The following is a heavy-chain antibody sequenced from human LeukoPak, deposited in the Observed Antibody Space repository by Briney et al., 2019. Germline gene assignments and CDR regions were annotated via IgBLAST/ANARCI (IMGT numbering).Heavy chain of an antibody. CDR1: GYSISSGYY. Sequence: SETLSLTCAVSGYSISSGYYWGWIRPPPGKGLEWIGSVYHSGSTYYNPSLKSRVTISVDTSKNQFSLKLSSVTAAETAVYYCARHGNYYDTSQSDPWGQGTLVTVSS. V-gene: IGHV4-38-2*01. J-gene: IGHJ5*02. CDR2: VYHSGST. D-gene: IGHD3-22*01. CDR3: ARHGNYYDTSQSDP.